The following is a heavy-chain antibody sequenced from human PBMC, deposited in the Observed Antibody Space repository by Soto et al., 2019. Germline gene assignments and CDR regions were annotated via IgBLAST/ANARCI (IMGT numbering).Heavy chain of an antibody. D-gene: IGHD3-16*01. CDR1: GFTFSSYW. CDR2: TDEYGSTI. Sequence: GGSLRLSCAASGFTFSSYWMHWVRQVPGKGLVWVARTDEYGSTINYADSVKGRFTISRDNAKNTLCLEMNSLRGEDTALYYCTRDIGGRGAFWGQGSLVTVSS. CDR3: TRDIGGRGAF. V-gene: IGHV3-74*01. J-gene: IGHJ4*02.